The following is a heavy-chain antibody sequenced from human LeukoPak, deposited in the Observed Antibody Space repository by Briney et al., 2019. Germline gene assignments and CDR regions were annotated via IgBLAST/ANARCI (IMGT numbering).Heavy chain of an antibody. V-gene: IGHV3-30*18. J-gene: IGHJ4*02. D-gene: IGHD6-19*01. CDR3: AKDLRIAVTWFDY. CDR1: GFTFSSYG. CDR2: ISYDGSNK. Sequence: GGSRRLSCAASGFTFSSYGMHWVRQAPGKGLEWVAVISYDGSNKYYGDSVKGRFTISRDNSKNTLYLQMNSLRAEDTAVYYCAKDLRIAVTWFDYWGQGTLVTVSS.